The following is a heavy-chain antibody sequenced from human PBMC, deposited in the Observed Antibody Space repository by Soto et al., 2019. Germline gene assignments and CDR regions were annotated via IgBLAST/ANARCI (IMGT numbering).Heavy chain of an antibody. CDR2: IYYSGST. Sequence: GSLRLSCAASGFTFSSYAMSWVRQAPGKGLEWIGYIYYSGSTNYNPSLKSRVTISVDTSKNQFSLKLSSVTAADTAVYYCARSPDTAMGNWFDPWGQGTLVTVSS. CDR3: ARSPDTAMGNWFDP. CDR1: GFTFSSYA. V-gene: IGHV4-59*01. J-gene: IGHJ5*02. D-gene: IGHD5-18*01.